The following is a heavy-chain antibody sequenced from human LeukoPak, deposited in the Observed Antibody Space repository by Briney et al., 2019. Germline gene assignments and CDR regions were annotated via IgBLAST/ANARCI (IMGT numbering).Heavy chain of an antibody. CDR1: GYTFTSYY. CDR3: ASGPRRTAVGRGQNWFDP. J-gene: IGHJ5*02. Sequence: ASVKVSCKASGYTFTSYYMRWVRQAPGQGLEWMGVIYPSGSSTTYSQKLQGRVTMTRDMSTRTVFMELRGLRSDDTAVYFCASGPRRTAVGRGQNWFDPWGQGTLVTVSS. CDR2: IYPSGSST. V-gene: IGHV1-46*04. D-gene: IGHD6-13*01.